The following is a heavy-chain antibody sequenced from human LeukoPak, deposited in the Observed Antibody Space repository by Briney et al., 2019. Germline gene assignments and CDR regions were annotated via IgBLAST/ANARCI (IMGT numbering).Heavy chain of an antibody. D-gene: IGHD3-22*01. CDR1: GYSFSRYG. V-gene: IGHV7-4-1*02. CDR2: INTNSGNP. Sequence: ASVKVSCKASGYSFSRYGMNWVRQAPGQGLEWMGWINTNSGNPTYAQGFTGRVVFSLESSVNTAYLQISRLKAEDTAVYYCARDAHYDSSGYFLDYWGQGTLVTVSS. J-gene: IGHJ4*02. CDR3: ARDAHYDSSGYFLDY.